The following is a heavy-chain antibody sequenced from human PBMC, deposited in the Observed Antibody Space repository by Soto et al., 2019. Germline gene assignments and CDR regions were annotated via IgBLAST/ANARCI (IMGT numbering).Heavy chain of an antibody. V-gene: IGHV3-30*18. Sequence: GGSLRLSCAASGFTFSSYGMHWVRQAPGKGLEWVAVISYDGSNKYYADSVKGRFTISRDNSKNTLHLQMNSLRAEDTAVYYCAKDQGGYYDFWSGYYTEYYFDYWGQGTLVTVSA. D-gene: IGHD3-3*01. CDR1: GFTFSSYG. CDR3: AKDQGGYYDFWSGYYTEYYFDY. CDR2: ISYDGSNK. J-gene: IGHJ4*02.